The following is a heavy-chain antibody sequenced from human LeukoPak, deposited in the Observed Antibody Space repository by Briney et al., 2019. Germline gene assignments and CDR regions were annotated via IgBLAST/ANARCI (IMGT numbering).Heavy chain of an antibody. Sequence: GGSLRLSCAASGFTVSSNYMSWVRQAPGKGLEWVSVIHSDGSTYYADSVKGRFTISRDNSKNTLYLQMNSLRAEDTAVYYCARELDTAMIDYWGQGTLVTVSS. CDR2: IHSDGST. V-gene: IGHV3-53*05. J-gene: IGHJ4*02. CDR3: ARELDTAMIDY. CDR1: GFTVSSNY. D-gene: IGHD5-18*01.